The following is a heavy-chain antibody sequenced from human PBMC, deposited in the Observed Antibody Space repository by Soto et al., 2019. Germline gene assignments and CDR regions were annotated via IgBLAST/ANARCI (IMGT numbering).Heavy chain of an antibody. CDR2: IYWNDDK. J-gene: IGHJ5*02. Sequence: QITLKESGPALVKPTQTLTLTCTFSGFSLSTSGVGAGWIRQPPGKALEGLALIYWNDDKRYSPSLKSSLTNSKDTSKNQVVITMTNMNPVETATYYCARLEARKTYYFWSGYYWWFDPWGQGTLVTVSS. V-gene: IGHV2-5*01. CDR3: ARLEARKTYYFWSGYYWWFDP. D-gene: IGHD3-3*01. CDR1: GFSLSTSGVG.